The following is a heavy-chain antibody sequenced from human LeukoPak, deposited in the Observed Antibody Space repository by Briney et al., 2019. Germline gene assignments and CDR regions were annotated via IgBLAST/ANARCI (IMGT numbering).Heavy chain of an antibody. CDR1: GGTFSSYA. CDR2: IIPIFGTA. Sequence: SVKVSCKASGGTFSSYAISWVRQAPGQGLEWMGGIIPIFGTATYAQKFQGRVTITADESTSTAYMELSSLRSEDTAVYYCARVRSDIAYRGGDCSWFDPWGQGTLVTVSS. J-gene: IGHJ5*02. CDR3: ARVRSDIAYRGGDCSWFDP. D-gene: IGHD2-21*02. V-gene: IGHV1-69*13.